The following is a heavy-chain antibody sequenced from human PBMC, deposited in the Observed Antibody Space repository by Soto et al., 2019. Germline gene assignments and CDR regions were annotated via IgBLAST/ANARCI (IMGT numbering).Heavy chain of an antibody. CDR1: GGSLHSGGYF. CDR2: VYSGDIA. J-gene: IGHJ5*02. V-gene: IGHV4-31*03. CDR3: AREVMTSVTRGWFDP. D-gene: IGHD4-17*01. Sequence: QVQLQESGPGLVRPSQTLSLTCTASGGSLHSGGYFWSWIRQVPGKGLEWIGYVYSGDIAYYNPSLQSRVTISLDTSKKQFSLTLTSVTAADTAIYFCAREVMTSVTRGWFDPWGQGTLVTVSS.